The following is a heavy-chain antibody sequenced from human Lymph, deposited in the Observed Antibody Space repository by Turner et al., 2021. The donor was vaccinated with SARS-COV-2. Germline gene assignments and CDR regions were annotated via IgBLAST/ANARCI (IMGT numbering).Heavy chain of an antibody. CDR2: FDPEDGEI. CDR3: ATVLCTGSSCYYYGMDV. Sequence: VQLVQSGAEVKKHGASVKVSCKVSGYTLPELSMHWVRQAPGKGLGWMGGFDPEDGEIIYAQKFQGRVTMTEDTSTDTSYMELSSLRSEDTAVYYCATVLCTGSSCYYYGMDVWGQGTKVTVSS. D-gene: IGHD2-15*01. J-gene: IGHJ6*02. CDR1: GYTLPELS. V-gene: IGHV1-24*01.